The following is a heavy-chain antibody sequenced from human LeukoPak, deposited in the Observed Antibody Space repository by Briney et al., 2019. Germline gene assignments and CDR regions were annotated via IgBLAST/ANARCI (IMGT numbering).Heavy chain of an antibody. CDR1: GFTVSSNY. J-gene: IGHJ4*02. D-gene: IGHD3-10*01. CDR3: ARDHNYYGPGSYYLH. V-gene: IGHV3-53*01. CDR2: IYSGGST. Sequence: GGSLRLSCAASGFTVSSNYMSWVRQAPGKGLEWVSVIYSGGSTYYADSVKGRFTISRDNSKTTLYLQMNSLRAEDTAVYYGARDHNYYGPGSYYLHWGQGTLVTVSS.